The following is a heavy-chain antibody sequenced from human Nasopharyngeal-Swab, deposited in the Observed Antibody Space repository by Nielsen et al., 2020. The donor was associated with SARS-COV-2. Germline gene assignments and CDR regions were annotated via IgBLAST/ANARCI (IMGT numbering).Heavy chain of an antibody. CDR3: AKSLESTAMVFYYYGMDV. CDR1: GFTFSSYS. CDR2: ISSSSTTI. V-gene: IGHV3-48*01. J-gene: IGHJ6*02. D-gene: IGHD5-18*01. Sequence: GGSLKLSCAASGFTFSSYSMNWVRQAPGKGLEWVSYISSSSTTIYYADSVKGRFTISRDNAKNSLYLQMNSLRAEDTAVYYCAKSLESTAMVFYYYGMDVWGQGTTVTVSS.